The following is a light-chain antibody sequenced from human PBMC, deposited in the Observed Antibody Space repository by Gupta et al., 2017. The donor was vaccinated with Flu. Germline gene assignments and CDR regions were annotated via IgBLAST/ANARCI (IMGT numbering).Light chain of an antibody. V-gene: IGKV3-15*01. Sequence: PATLSVSPGERATLSCRASQSIRTKLVWYQQKPGQPIRLLIYDVSTRATGISARFSGSGFGTEFSLTINSLQSEDFAVYYCQQVDKWPATFGQGTKVEVK. CDR3: QQVDKWPAT. CDR1: QSIRTK. CDR2: DVS. J-gene: IGKJ1*01.